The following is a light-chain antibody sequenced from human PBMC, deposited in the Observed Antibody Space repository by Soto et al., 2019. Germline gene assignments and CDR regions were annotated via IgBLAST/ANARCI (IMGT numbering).Light chain of an antibody. Sequence: EIVLTQSPATLSLSPGERATLSCRASQSISRYLAWYQQKPGQGPRLLIYDTSNRATDIPPRFSGSGSGTDFTLTISSLEPEDFAVYYCQQRTNWRITFGQGTRLEIK. J-gene: IGKJ5*01. V-gene: IGKV3-11*01. CDR3: QQRTNWRIT. CDR1: QSISRY. CDR2: DTS.